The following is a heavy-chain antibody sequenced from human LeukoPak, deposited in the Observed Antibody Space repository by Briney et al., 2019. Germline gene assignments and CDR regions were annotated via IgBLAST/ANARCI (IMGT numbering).Heavy chain of an antibody. CDR3: ARAYYYDSSAQSTPFDY. J-gene: IGHJ4*02. CDR2: IIPIFGTA. D-gene: IGHD3-22*01. Sequence: SVKVSCKASGGAFSSYAISWVRQAPGQGLEWMGGIIPIFGTANYAQKFQGRVTITADESTSTAYMELSSLRSEDTAVYYCARAYYYDSSAQSTPFDYWGQGTLVTVSS. CDR1: GGAFSSYA. V-gene: IGHV1-69*01.